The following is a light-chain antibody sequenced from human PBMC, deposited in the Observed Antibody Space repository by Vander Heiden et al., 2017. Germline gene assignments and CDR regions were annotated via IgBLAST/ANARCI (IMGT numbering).Light chain of an antibody. J-gene: IGKJ1*01. Sequence: VVMTQSPLSLPVTLGHPASISCRSSQSLVYSDGNPYLNRFQQKPGQSPRSLIYKGSNSDSPVPDRFSGCGTGSDFTLRIMRGEAEAVGVYYCTGRSHRPKTFGQGTKVAIK. CDR1: QSLVYSDGNPY. V-gene: IGKV2-30*01. CDR3: TGRSHRPKT. CDR2: KGS.